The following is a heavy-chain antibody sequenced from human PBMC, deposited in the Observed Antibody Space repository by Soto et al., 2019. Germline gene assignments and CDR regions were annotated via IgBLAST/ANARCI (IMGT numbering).Heavy chain of an antibody. Sequence: SGPTLVNPTQTLTLTCTFSGFSLSSTRVAVGWIRQPPGKALEWLALIYWDDDKRYSPFLKSRLTITKDTSKNQVVLTMTNMDLVDTATYYCAHSVVAGLGYYFDYWGQGTLVTVSS. CDR2: IYWDDDK. V-gene: IGHV2-5*02. J-gene: IGHJ4*02. CDR1: GFSLSSTRVA. CDR3: AHSVVAGLGYYFDY. D-gene: IGHD6-19*01.